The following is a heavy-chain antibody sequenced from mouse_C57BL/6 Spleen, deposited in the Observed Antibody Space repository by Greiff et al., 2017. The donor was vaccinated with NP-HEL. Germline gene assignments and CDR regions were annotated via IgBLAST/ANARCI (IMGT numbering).Heavy chain of an antibody. D-gene: IGHD2-5*01. CDR1: GFTFSNYW. CDR3: TGHYSNLYYYAMDY. CDR2: IRLKSDNYAT. V-gene: IGHV6-3*01. J-gene: IGHJ4*01. Sequence: DVKLQESGGGLVQPGGSMKLSCVASGFTFSNYWMNWVRQSPEKGLEWVAQIRLKSDNYATHYAESVKGRFTISRDDSKSSVYLQMNNLRAEDTGIYYCTGHYSNLYYYAMDYWGQGTSVTVSS.